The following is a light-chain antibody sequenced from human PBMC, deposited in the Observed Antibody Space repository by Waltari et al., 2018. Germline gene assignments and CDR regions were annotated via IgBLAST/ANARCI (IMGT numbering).Light chain of an antibody. CDR3: QSYDGANRL. V-gene: IGLV6-57*03. CDR2: EDY. Sequence: NFMLTQPHSVSESPGKTVTISCTRTSGSIATYYVQWYQQRPGSAPTIVIYEDYQRPAGVPDRFPGSIATSSNSPSLTISGLKTEDEADYYCQSYDGANRLFGGGTKLTVL. CDR1: SGSIATYY. J-gene: IGLJ3*02.